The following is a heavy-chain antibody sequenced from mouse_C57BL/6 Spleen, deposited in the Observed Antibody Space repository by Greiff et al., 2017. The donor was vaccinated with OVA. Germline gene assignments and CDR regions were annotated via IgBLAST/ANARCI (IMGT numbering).Heavy chain of an antibody. D-gene: IGHD1-1*01. Sequence: EVQLQQSGPELVKPGASVKMSCKASGYTFTDYNMHWVKQSHGKSLEWIGYINPNNGGTSYNQKFKGKATLTVNKSSSTAYMELRSLTSEDSAVYYCASTVVATRRYYAMDYWGQGTSVTVSS. CDR3: ASTVVATRRYYAMDY. V-gene: IGHV1-22*01. J-gene: IGHJ4*01. CDR2: INPNNGGT. CDR1: GYTFTDYN.